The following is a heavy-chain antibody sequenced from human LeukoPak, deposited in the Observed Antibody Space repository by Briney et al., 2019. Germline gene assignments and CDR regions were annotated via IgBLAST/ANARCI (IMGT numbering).Heavy chain of an antibody. Sequence: GGSLRLSCAASGFTFSSYWMHWVRQDPGKGLVWVSRINSDGSSTNYADSVKGRFTISRGNAKNTLYLQMNSLRAEDSAVYYCRSYRRSDYFEYWGQGTLVTVSS. V-gene: IGHV3-74*01. CDR3: RSYRRSDYFEY. CDR2: INSDGSST. CDR1: GFTFSSYW. J-gene: IGHJ4*02. D-gene: IGHD3-3*01.